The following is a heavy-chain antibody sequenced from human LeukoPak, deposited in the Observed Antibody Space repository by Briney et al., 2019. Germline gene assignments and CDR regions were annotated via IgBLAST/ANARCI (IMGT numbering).Heavy chain of an antibody. CDR2: INPNSVGT. V-gene: IGHV1-2*02. CDR3: ARSPDYYDSSRYYYALNWFDP. Sequence: GASVKVSCKASGYTFTGYYMHWVRQAPGQGLEWMGWINPNSVGTHYAQKFHGRVTMTRDTSISPAYMELSRLRSDDTAVYYCARSPDYYDSSRYYYALNWFDPWGQGTLVTVSS. J-gene: IGHJ5*02. CDR1: GYTFTGYY. D-gene: IGHD3-22*01.